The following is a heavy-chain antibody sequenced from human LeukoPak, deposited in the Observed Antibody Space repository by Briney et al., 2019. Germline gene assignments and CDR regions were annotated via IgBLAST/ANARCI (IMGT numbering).Heavy chain of an antibody. Sequence: PGGSLRLSCAASGFTFSSYWMSWVRQAPGKGLEWVANIKGDGSDNHYVDSVRGRFTISRDNAKNSLYLQMNSLRAEDTAVYYCASRTSLVPRGPPLTAGAFDIWGQGTMVTVSS. J-gene: IGHJ3*02. V-gene: IGHV3-7*02. D-gene: IGHD2-2*01. CDR2: IKGDGSDN. CDR3: ASRTSLVPRGPPLTAGAFDI. CDR1: GFTFSSYW.